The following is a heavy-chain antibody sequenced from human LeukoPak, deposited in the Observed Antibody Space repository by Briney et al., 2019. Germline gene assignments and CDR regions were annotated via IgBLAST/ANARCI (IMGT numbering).Heavy chain of an antibody. CDR1: GGSISSGGYY. Sequence: PSETLSLTCTVSGGSISSGGYYWSWIRQHPGKGLEWIGYIYYSGSTYYNPSLKSRVTIPVDTSKNQFSLKLSSVTAADTAVYYCARTFEHYYYYYMDVWGKGTTVTVSS. CDR2: IYYSGST. CDR3: ARTFEHYYYYYMDV. J-gene: IGHJ6*03. V-gene: IGHV4-31*03.